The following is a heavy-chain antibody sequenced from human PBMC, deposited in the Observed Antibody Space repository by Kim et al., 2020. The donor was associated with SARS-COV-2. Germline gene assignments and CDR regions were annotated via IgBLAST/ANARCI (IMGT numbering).Heavy chain of an antibody. Sequence: KGRFPLSSDNSKNTLYLQMNSLRAEDTAVYYCAKIPTYYDFWSGYAIDYWGQETLVTVSS. D-gene: IGHD3-3*01. V-gene: IGHV3-23*01. J-gene: IGHJ4*02. CDR3: AKIPTYYDFWSGYAIDY.